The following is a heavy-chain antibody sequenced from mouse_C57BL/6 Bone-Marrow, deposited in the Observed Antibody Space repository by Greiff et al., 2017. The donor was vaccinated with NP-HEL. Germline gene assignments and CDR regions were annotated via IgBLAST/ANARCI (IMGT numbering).Heavy chain of an antibody. CDR1: GFTFSDYG. V-gene: IGHV5-17*01. J-gene: IGHJ1*03. CDR2: ISSGSSTI. CDR3: ARKDWWYFDV. Sequence: EVMLVESGGGLVKPGGSLKLSCAASGFTFSDYGMHWVRQAPEKGLEWVAYISSGSSTIYYADTVKGRFTISRDNAKNTLFLQMTSLRSEDTAMYYCARKDWWYFDVWGTGPTVTVSS. D-gene: IGHD4-1*01.